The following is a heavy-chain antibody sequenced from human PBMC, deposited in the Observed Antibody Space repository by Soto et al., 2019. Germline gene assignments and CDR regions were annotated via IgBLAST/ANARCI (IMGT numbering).Heavy chain of an antibody. D-gene: IGHD5-12*01. CDR1: GVSFSGYY. CDR2: INHSGST. Sequence: SETLSLTCAVYGVSFSGYYWSWIRQPPGKGLEWIGEINHSGSTNYNPSLKSRVTISVDTSKNQFSLNLSSVTAADTAVYYCARVKVIVATYSYYYGMDVWGQGTTVTVSS. V-gene: IGHV4-34*01. CDR3: ARVKVIVATYSYYYGMDV. J-gene: IGHJ6*02.